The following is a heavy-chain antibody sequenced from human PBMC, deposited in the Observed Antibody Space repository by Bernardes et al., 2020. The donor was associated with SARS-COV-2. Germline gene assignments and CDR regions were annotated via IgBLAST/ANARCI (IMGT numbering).Heavy chain of an antibody. CDR1: GYSFTDYY. V-gene: IGHV1-2*02. J-gene: IGHJ4*02. D-gene: IGHD3-3*01. Sequence: ASVKVSCKASGYSFTDYYMHWVRQAPGQGLEWMGWINPNSGGTNYAQKFQGRLTMTRDTSITTAHMEMSRLTSDDTAVYYCARGPGRLRFLDLKFDYWGQGTLVTVSS. CDR2: INPNSGGT. CDR3: ARGPGRLRFLDLKFDY.